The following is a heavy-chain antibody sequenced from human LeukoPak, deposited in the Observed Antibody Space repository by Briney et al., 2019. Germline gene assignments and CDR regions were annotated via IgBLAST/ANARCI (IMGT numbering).Heavy chain of an antibody. V-gene: IGHV6-1*01. D-gene: IGHD6-19*01. Sequence: SQTLSLTCAISGDSVSSNSAAWNWIRQSPSRGLEWLGRTYYRSKWYNDYAVSVKSRITINPDTSKNQFSLQLNSVTPEDTAVYYCARDAPRGIAVAGNFDYWGQGTLVTVSS. CDR1: GDSVSSNSAA. CDR2: TYYRSKWYN. CDR3: ARDAPRGIAVAGNFDY. J-gene: IGHJ4*02.